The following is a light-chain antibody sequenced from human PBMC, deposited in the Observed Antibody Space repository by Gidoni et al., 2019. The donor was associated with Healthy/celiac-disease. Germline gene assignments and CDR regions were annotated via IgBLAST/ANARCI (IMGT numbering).Light chain of an antibody. Sequence: EIVLTQSPGTQSLSQGERATLSCRASQSVSSSYLAWYQQQPGPAPRLLIDGSSSRATGIPDRCGGSGSRADSTLTISRLEPEDFAVYYCQQYGSSPRTFGQGTKVEIK. V-gene: IGKV3-20*01. CDR2: GSS. CDR1: QSVSSSY. CDR3: QQYGSSPRT. J-gene: IGKJ1*01.